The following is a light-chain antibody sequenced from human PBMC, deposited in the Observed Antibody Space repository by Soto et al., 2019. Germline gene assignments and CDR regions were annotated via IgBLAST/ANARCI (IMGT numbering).Light chain of an antibody. CDR1: QSISRTY. J-gene: IGKJ1*01. CDR3: QQCFWHWT. Sequence: ENVLTQSPGTLSLSPGDRATLSCRASQSISRTYLAWYQQKPVQAPRLLIYATSTRATGVPARFSGSGSGTEFSLTISSLQSEDFATYYCQQCFWHWTFGQGTKVDIK. CDR2: ATS. V-gene: IGKV3-15*01.